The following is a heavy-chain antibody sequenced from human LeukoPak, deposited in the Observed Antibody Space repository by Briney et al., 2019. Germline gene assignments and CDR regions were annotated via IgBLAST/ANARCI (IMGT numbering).Heavy chain of an antibody. D-gene: IGHD1-26*01. CDR1: GGSFSSYA. CDR3: ARFSGHYSGVAFDI. CDR2: IIPLFVKA. J-gene: IGHJ3*02. V-gene: IGHV1-69*01. Sequence: GSAVTVSCKTSGGSFSSYALSWVRQAPGQGLEWMGGIIPLFVKANHADELQGRITITADESTNTAYMDLSSLRSAATAVYYCARFSGHYSGVAFDIWGQGTMVTVSS.